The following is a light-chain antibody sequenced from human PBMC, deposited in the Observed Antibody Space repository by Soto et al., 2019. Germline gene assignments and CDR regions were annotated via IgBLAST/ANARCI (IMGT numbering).Light chain of an antibody. CDR1: QSISSNY. J-gene: IGKJ4*01. CDR3: HQYGISP. V-gene: IGKV3-20*01. Sequence: EIVLTQSPGTLSLSPGERVTLSCRASQSISSNYLAWYQQKPDQAPRLLIYGASSRATGIPDRFSGSGSGTEFSLTISRLEPEDFAVYYCHQYGISPFGGGTKVEIK. CDR2: GAS.